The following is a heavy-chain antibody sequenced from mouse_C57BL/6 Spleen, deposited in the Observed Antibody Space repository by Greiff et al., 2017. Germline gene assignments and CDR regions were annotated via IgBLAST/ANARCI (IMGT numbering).Heavy chain of an antibody. Sequence: EVQLQESGPGLVKPSQSLSLTCSVPGYSITSGYYWNWIRQFPGNKLEWMGNISYDGSNKYNPSLKNRISITRDTSKNQFFLKLNSVTTEDTATYYCARGSNYGYWYFDVWGTGTTVTVSS. CDR3: ARGSNYGYWYFDV. V-gene: IGHV3-6*01. CDR1: GYSITSGYY. J-gene: IGHJ1*03. CDR2: ISYDGSN. D-gene: IGHD2-5*01.